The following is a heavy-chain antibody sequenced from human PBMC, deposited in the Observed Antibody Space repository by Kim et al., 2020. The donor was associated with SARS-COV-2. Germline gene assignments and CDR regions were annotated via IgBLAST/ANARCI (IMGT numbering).Heavy chain of an antibody. CDR1: GYTFTSYG. CDR2: ISGYNGET. CDR3: TRDAAYGSGTFTDWFDP. Sequence: ASVKVSCKASGYTFTSYGITWVRQAPGQGLEWMGWISGYNGETKYAQKLQGRVTMTTDTSTRTAYMELRSLQSDDTAMYYCTRDAAYGSGTFTDWFDPWGQGTLVTVSS. J-gene: IGHJ5*02. D-gene: IGHD3-10*01. V-gene: IGHV1-18*01.